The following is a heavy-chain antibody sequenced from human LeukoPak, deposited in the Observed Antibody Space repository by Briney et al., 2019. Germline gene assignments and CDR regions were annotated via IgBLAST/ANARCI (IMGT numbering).Heavy chain of an antibody. CDR2: ISPYNDNT. CDR3: ARGGYGASSGFDY. Sequence: ASVKVSCKTSGYSFIHYPIIWVRQAPGQGPEWMGWISPYNDNTKYAEVFQGRVSMTTDTYTSTAYMELRSLRSDDTAVYYCARGGYGASSGFDYWGQGTLVTVSS. D-gene: IGHD4-23*01. J-gene: IGHJ4*02. V-gene: IGHV1-18*01. CDR1: GYSFIHYP.